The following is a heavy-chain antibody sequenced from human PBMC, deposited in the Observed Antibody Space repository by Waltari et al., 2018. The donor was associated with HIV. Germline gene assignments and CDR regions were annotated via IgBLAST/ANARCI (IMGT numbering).Heavy chain of an antibody. CDR1: GFTFSSYA. D-gene: IGHD3-3*01. J-gene: IGHJ6*02. CDR3: AKGQYDVWSGSYYYGMDV. V-gene: IGHV3-23*01. CDR2: ISGSWGST. Sequence: EVQLLESGGGLVQPGGSLRLSCAASGFTFSSYAMAWGRQDPGKGPGWVSDISGSWGSTNYADSVKGRFTISRDKSKNTPYLQMNSLRAEDTAVYYCAKGQYDVWSGSYYYGMDVWGQGTTVTVSS.